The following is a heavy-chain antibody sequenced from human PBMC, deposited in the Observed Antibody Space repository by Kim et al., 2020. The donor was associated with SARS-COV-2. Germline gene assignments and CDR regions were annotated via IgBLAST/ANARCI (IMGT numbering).Heavy chain of an antibody. CDR1: GYTLTELS. J-gene: IGHJ5*02. CDR2: FDPEDGET. V-gene: IGHV1-24*01. D-gene: IGHD3-10*01. CDR3: ATDGRYYYGSGSYHWFDP. Sequence: ASVKVSCKVSGYTLTELSMHWVRQAPGKGLECMGGFDPEDGETIYAQKFQGRVTMTEDTSTDTAYMELSSLRSEDTAVYYCATDGRYYYGSGSYHWFDPWGEGTLVTVSS.